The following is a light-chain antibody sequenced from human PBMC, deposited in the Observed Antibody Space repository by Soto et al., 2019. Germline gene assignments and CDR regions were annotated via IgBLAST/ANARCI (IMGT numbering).Light chain of an antibody. J-gene: IGLJ1*01. CDR1: SSDIGGYNY. CDR2: EVT. Sequence: QSVLTQPASVSGSPGQSITISCTGTSSDIGGYNYVSWYQQYPGKAPNLIIYEVTNRPSGISYRFSGSKSGNTASLTISGLQVEDEADYYCSSYAGSYTFGVFGTGTKVTVL. V-gene: IGLV2-14*01. CDR3: SSYAGSYTFGV.